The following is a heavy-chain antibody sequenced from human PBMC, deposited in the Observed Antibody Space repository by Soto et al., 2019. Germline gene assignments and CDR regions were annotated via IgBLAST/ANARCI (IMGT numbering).Heavy chain of an antibody. D-gene: IGHD3-10*01. V-gene: IGHV4-39*01. J-gene: IGHJ6*02. CDR3: VRFGEFKDYYYYGMDV. CDR1: GGSISSSSYY. Sequence: SETLSLTCTVSGGSISSSSYYWGWIRQPPGKGLEWIGSIYYSGSTYYNPSLKSRVTISVDTSKNQFSLKLSSVTAADTAVYYCVRFGEFKDYYYYGMDVWGQGTTVTV. CDR2: IYYSGST.